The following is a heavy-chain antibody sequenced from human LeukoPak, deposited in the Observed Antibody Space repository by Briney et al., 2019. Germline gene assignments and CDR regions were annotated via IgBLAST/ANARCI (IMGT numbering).Heavy chain of an antibody. J-gene: IGHJ6*02. CDR1: GFTFSNYA. Sequence: GGSLRLSCAASGFTFSNYAMSWVRQAPGKGLEWVSSISFTSSYIYYADSVKGRFTISRDNAKNSLYLQMNSLRAEDTAVYYCARDETSTGYPVGMDVWGQGTTVTVSS. V-gene: IGHV3-21*01. CDR3: ARDETSTGYPVGMDV. D-gene: IGHD3-22*01. CDR2: ISFTSSYI.